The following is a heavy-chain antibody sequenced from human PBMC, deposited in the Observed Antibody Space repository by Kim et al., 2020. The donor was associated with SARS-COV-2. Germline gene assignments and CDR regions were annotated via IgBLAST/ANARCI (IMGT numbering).Heavy chain of an antibody. CDR2: Y. D-gene: IGHD2-8*02. V-gene: IGHV6-1*01. Sequence: YNYAISVKSRITINPDTSKNHFSLKLNSVTPEDTAVYYCARITGGGPDYWGQGTLVTVSS. CDR3: ARITGGGPDY. J-gene: IGHJ4*02.